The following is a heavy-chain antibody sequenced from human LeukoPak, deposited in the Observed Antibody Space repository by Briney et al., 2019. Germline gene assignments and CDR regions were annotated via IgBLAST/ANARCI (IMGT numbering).Heavy chain of an antibody. V-gene: IGHV3-13*01. J-gene: IGHJ4*02. Sequence: GGSLRLSCAASGFTFSSYDMHWVRQATGKGLEWVSAIGTAGDTYYPGSVKGRFTISRENAKNSLYLQMNSLRAGDTAVYYCARGGFLSGSFPFGYWGQGTLVTVSS. CDR1: GFTFSSYD. CDR3: ARGGFLSGSFPFGY. D-gene: IGHD1-26*01. CDR2: IGTAGDT.